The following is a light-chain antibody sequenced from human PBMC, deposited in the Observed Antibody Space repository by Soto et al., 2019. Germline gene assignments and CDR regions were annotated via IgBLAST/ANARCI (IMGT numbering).Light chain of an antibody. J-gene: IGKJ1*01. CDR1: QSISSW. V-gene: IGKV1-5*01. CDR3: LQYDTYWA. CDR2: DAS. Sequence: DLQMTQSPSTLSASVGDRVTITCRASQSISSWLAWYQQKPGKAPNLLIYDASSLESGVPSRFSGSGSETEFTLTISSLQPDDFATYYCLQYDTYWAFDQGTKVEIK.